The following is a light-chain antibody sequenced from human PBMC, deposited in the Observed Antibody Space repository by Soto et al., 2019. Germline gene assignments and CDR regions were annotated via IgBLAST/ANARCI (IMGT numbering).Light chain of an antibody. CDR2: AAY. CDR1: QGISSY. J-gene: IGKJ3*01. CDR3: QQYYSFPFT. Sequence: VIWMTQSPSLLSASTGDRVTISCLMSQGISSYLAWYQQKPVKAPELLIYAAYTLQSGVPSRFSGSGSGTDFTLTISCLQSEDFATYYGQQYYSFPFTFGPGTKVDIK. V-gene: IGKV1D-8*01.